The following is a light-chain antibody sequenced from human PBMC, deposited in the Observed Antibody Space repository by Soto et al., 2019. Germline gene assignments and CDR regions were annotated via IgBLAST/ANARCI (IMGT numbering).Light chain of an antibody. CDR2: SDN. V-gene: IGLV1-44*01. CDR1: NSNIGRNT. Sequence: QSVLTQPPSASGTPGQRVTISCSGSNSNIGRNTVNWYQQFPVAAPNLLIHSDNERPSGVPDRFSGSRSGTSASLAISGLQSEDEADYYCAAWDESPNVPVFGGGTKLTVL. J-gene: IGLJ3*02. CDR3: AAWDESPNVPV.